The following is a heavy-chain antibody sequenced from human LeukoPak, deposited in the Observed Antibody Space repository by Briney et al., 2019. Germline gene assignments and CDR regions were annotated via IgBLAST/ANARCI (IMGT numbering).Heavy chain of an antibody. V-gene: IGHV3-30-3*01. CDR1: GFSFSSYA. CDR3: ARWPHNYYDSSGYDY. CDR2: ISYDGSNK. Sequence: GGSLRLSCAASGFSFSSYAMHWVRQAPGKGLEWVAVISYDGSNKYYADSVKGRFTISRDNSKNTLSLQKNSLRSDDTAVYYCARWPHNYYDSSGYDYWGQGTLVTVSS. J-gene: IGHJ4*02. D-gene: IGHD3-22*01.